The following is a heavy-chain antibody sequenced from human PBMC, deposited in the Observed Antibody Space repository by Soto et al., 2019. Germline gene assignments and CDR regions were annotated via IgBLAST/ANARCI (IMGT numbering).Heavy chain of an antibody. J-gene: IGHJ6*02. V-gene: IGHV3-30*18. CDR2: ISYDGSNK. CDR3: AKGYQEDGTPDYYYYYGMDV. D-gene: IGHD3-16*02. CDR1: GFTFSSYG. Sequence: PGGSLRLSCAASGFTFSSYGMHWVRQAPGKGLEWVAVISYDGSNKYYADSVKGRFTISRDNSKNTLYLQMNSLRAEDTAVYYCAKGYQEDGTPDYYYYYGMDVWGQGTTVTVSS.